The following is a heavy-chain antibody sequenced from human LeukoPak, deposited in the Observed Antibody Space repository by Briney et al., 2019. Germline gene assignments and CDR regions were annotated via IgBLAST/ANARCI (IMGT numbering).Heavy chain of an antibody. CDR1: GFTFDDYA. Sequence: GGSLRLSCAASGFTFDDYAMSWVRQAPGKGLEWVSGINWNIGSTGYADSVKGRFTISRDNAKNSLYLQMNSLRAEDTALYYCARDFFPRIVVVPAAVFDVWGLGTIVTVSS. J-gene: IGHJ3*01. CDR3: ARDFFPRIVVVPAAVFDV. V-gene: IGHV3-20*04. CDR2: INWNIGST. D-gene: IGHD2-2*01.